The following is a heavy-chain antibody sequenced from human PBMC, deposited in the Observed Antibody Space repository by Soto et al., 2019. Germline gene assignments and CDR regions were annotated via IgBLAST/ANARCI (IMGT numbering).Heavy chain of an antibody. CDR3: AGPDLLFLEWLSPLYYYYGMDI. CDR1: GYTFSSYG. D-gene: IGHD3-3*01. CDR2: ISANNGNA. Sequence: GASVKVSCKASGYTFSSYGISWVRQAPEQGLEWMGWISANNGNANYAQKLQGRVTMTTDTSTSTAYMELRSLRSDDTAVYYCAGPDLLFLEWLSPLYYYYGMDIWGQGTTVTVSS. J-gene: IGHJ6*02. V-gene: IGHV1-18*01.